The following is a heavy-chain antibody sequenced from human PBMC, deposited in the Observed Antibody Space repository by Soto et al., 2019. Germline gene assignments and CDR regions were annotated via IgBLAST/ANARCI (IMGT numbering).Heavy chain of an antibody. CDR3: ARYHDSSGYYPSFDY. CDR1: GGSISSYY. D-gene: IGHD3-22*01. CDR2: IYYSGST. J-gene: IGHJ4*02. V-gene: IGHV4-59*01. Sequence: PSETLSLTCTVSGGSISSYYWSWIRQPPGKGLEWIGYIYYSGSTNYNPSLKSRVTISVDTSKNQFSLKLSSVTAADTAVYYCARYHDSSGYYPSFDYWGQGTLVTVSS.